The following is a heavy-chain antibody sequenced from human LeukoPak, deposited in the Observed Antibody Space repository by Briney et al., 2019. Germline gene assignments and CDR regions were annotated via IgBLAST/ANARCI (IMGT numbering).Heavy chain of an antibody. CDR1: GFTFSDYY. J-gene: IGHJ4*02. Sequence: GGSLRLSCAASGFTFSDYYMSWIRQAPGKGLEWVSYIRSSSSYTNYADSVKGRFTISRDNAKNSLYLQMNSLRAEDTAVYYCARGHNIVATKPYFDYWGQGTLVTVSS. V-gene: IGHV3-11*05. CDR3: ARGHNIVATKPYFDY. CDR2: IRSSSSYT. D-gene: IGHD5-12*01.